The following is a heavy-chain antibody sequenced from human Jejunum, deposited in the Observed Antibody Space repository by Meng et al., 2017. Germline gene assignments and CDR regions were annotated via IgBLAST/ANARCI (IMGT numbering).Heavy chain of an antibody. D-gene: IGHD2-15*01. J-gene: IGHJ4*02. CDR2: MYHGGDT. CDR1: GGAISSSNR. CDR3: ARDWGCRDGSCFSGLLEY. Sequence: VQLQESGPGLVKPSGTLSLTCGVSGGAISSSNRWSWVRQSPGKGLEWIGEMYHGGDTNYNPSLETRVTISTDTSRNEFSLKLRSVTAADTAVYYCARDWGCRDGSCFSGLLEYWGQGILVTVSS. V-gene: IGHV4-4*02.